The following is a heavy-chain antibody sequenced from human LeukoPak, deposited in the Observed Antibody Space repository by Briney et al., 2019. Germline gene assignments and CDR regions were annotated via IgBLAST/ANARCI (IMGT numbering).Heavy chain of an antibody. CDR3: ARDPDMVRGVNFDY. J-gene: IGHJ4*02. CDR1: GFTFSIYA. D-gene: IGHD3-10*01. CDR2: ISYDGNNK. Sequence: GGSLRLSCTASGFTFSIYAIHWVRQAPGKGLEWVAVISYDGNNKYYSDSVKGRFTISRDNSKNTLYLQMNSLRAEDTAVYYCARDPDMVRGVNFDYWGQGTLVTVSS. V-gene: IGHV3-30*04.